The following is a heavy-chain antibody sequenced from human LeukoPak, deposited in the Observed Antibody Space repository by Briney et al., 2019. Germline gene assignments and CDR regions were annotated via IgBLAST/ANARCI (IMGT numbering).Heavy chain of an antibody. J-gene: IGHJ4*02. Sequence: SETLSLTCAVYGGSFSGYYWSWIRQPPGKGLEWIGEINHSGSTNYNPSLKSRVTISVDTSKNQFSLKLSSVTAADTAVYYCARGPPGLTHRPAYCGGDCYGGDYWGQGTLVTVSS. V-gene: IGHV4-34*01. CDR3: ARGPPGLTHRPAYCGGDCYGGDY. CDR1: GGSFSGYY. D-gene: IGHD2-21*02. CDR2: INHSGST.